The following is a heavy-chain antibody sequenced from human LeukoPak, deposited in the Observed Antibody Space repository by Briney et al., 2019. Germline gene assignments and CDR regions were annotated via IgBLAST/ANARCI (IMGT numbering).Heavy chain of an antibody. Sequence: ASVKVSCKAAGATFNSYAISWVRQAPGQGLEWMGGIIPIFGTTNYAQKFKGRVTITADESTSTAYMELSSLRSEDTAVYYCAREAVYCSGGSCYSDVFQHWGQGTLVTVSS. CDR3: AREAVYCSGGSCYSDVFQH. V-gene: IGHV1-69*01. D-gene: IGHD2-15*01. CDR1: GATFNSYA. CDR2: IIPIFGTT. J-gene: IGHJ1*01.